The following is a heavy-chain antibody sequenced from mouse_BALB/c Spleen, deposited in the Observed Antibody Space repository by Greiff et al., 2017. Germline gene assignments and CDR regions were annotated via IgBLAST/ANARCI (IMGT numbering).Heavy chain of an antibody. Sequence: QVQLQQPGAELVKPGASVKMSCKASGYTFTSYNMHWVKQPPGQGLEWIGAIYPGNGDTSYNQKFKGKATLTADKSSSTAYMQLSSLTSEDSAVYYCARGGYGNYVYFDYWGQGTTLTVSA. J-gene: IGHJ2*01. CDR1: GYTFTSYN. CDR3: ARGGYGNYVYFDY. D-gene: IGHD2-1*01. V-gene: IGHV1-12*01. CDR2: IYPGNGDT.